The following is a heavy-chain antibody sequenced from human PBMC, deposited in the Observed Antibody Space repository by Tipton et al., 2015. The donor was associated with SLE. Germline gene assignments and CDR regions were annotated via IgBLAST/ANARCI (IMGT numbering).Heavy chain of an antibody. J-gene: IGHJ5*02. CDR3: ARVPWQLVLGWFDP. Sequence: TLSLTCAVYGGSFSGYYWSWIRQPPGKGLEWIGEINHSGSTNYNPSLKSRVTISVDTSKNQFSLKLSSVTAADTAVYYCARVPWQLVLGWFDPWGQGTLVTVSS. CDR1: GGSFSGYY. V-gene: IGHV4-34*01. CDR2: INHSGST. D-gene: IGHD6-6*01.